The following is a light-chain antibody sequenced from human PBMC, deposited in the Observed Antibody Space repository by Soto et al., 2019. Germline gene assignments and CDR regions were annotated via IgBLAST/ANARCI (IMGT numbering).Light chain of an antibody. V-gene: IGKV1-39*01. CDR1: QSINTY. Sequence: DIPMTQSPSSLSASVGDRVTITCQTSQSINTYLNWYQQKPGKAPKLLIYGASSLQSGVPLRFSGSGSGTDFTLTISSLEPEDFATYYCQESYSPLWGTCGQGTKVEIK. J-gene: IGKJ1*01. CDR3: QESYSPLWGT. CDR2: GAS.